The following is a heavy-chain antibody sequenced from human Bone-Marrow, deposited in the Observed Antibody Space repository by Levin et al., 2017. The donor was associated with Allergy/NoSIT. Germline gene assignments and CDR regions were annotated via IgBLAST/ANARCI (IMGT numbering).Heavy chain of an antibody. J-gene: IGHJ5*02. D-gene: IGHD6-19*01. CDR1: GGSFSGYY. Sequence: ESLKISCAVYGGSFSGYYWSWIRQPPGKGLEWIGEINHSGSTNYNPSLKSRVTISVDTSKNQFSLKLSSVTAADTAVYYCARGPSIAVAKNWFDPWGQGTLVTVSS. CDR3: ARGPSIAVAKNWFDP. V-gene: IGHV4-34*01. CDR2: INHSGST.